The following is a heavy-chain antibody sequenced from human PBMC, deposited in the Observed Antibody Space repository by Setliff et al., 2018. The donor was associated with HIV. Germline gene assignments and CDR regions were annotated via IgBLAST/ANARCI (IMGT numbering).Heavy chain of an antibody. Sequence: ETLSLTCSVSGGSISSHYWSWIRQPPGKGLEWIGYVYYSGITNYNVSLKSRVTVSVDTSKNQFSLKLRSVTAADTAVYYCAGADYSDTSGYYSNFDYWGQGTL. CDR2: VYYSGIT. V-gene: IGHV4-59*11. CDR1: GGSISSHY. J-gene: IGHJ4*02. D-gene: IGHD3-22*01. CDR3: AGADYSDTSGYYSNFDY.